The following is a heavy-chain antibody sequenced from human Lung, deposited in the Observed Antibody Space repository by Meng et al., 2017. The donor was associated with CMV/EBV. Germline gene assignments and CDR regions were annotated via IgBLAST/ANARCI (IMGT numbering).Heavy chain of an antibody. CDR2: IYYSGST. D-gene: IGHD2-2*01. CDR3: ARQDIVVVPAAIVDY. CDR1: GGSISSSSYY. Sequence: SETLSLTCTVSGGSISSSSYYWGWIRQPPGKGLEWIGSIYYSGSTYYNPSLKSRVTISVDTSKNQFSLKLSSVTAADTAVYYCARQDIVVVPAAIVDYWGQGTXVTVSS. V-gene: IGHV4-39*01. J-gene: IGHJ4*02.